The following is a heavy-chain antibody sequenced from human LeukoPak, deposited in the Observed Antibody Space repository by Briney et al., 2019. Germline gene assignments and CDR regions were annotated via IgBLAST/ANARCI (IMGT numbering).Heavy chain of an antibody. CDR1: GYTLTGYY. D-gene: IGHD6-19*01. Sequence: ASVKVSCKASGYTLTGYYMHWVRQAPGQGLEWMGRIIPILGIANYAQKFQGRVTITADKSTSTAYMELSSLGSEDTAVYYCARDIAVAGTTYYYYGMDVWGQGTTVTVSS. J-gene: IGHJ6*02. CDR3: ARDIAVAGTTYYYYGMDV. V-gene: IGHV1-69*04. CDR2: IIPILGIA.